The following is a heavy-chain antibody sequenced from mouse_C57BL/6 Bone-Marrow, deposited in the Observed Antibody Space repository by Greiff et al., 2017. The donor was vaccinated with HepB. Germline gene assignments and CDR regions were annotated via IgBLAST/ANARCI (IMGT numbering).Heavy chain of an antibody. CDR3: TLYYGSSVWYFDV. D-gene: IGHD1-1*01. CDR1: GFNIKDDY. CDR2: IDPENGDT. J-gene: IGHJ1*03. Sequence: VQLQQSGAELVRPGASVKLSCTASGFNIKDDYMHWVKQRPEQGLEWIGWIDPENGDTEYASKFQGKATITADTSSNTAYLQLSSLTSEDTAVYYCTLYYGSSVWYFDVWGTGTTVTVSS. V-gene: IGHV14-4*01.